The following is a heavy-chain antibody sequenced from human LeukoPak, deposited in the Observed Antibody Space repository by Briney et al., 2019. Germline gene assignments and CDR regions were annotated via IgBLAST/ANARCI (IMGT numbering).Heavy chain of an antibody. V-gene: IGHV3-30*03. D-gene: IGHD2/OR15-2a*01. J-gene: IGHJ3*02. Sequence: GGSLRLSCAASGFTFSSYGMHWVRQAPGKGLEWVAVISYDGSNKYYADSVKGRFTISRDNSKNTLYLQMNSLRAEDTAVYYCASPSSPNDAFDIWGQGTMVTVSS. CDR2: ISYDGSNK. CDR1: GFTFSSYG. CDR3: ASPSSPNDAFDI.